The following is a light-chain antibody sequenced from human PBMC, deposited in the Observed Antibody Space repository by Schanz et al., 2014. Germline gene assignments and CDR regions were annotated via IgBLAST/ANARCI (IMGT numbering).Light chain of an antibody. Sequence: QSALTQPASVSGSPGQSITISCTGTSNDVGGYNYVSWYQQHPGKAPKVMIFDVSNRPSGVSNRFSGSKSGNTASLTISGLQAEDEADYYCCSYAGDTPHVALGGGTKLTVL. J-gene: IGLJ2*01. CDR3: CSYAGDTPHVA. CDR2: DVS. CDR1: SNDVGGYNY. V-gene: IGLV2-14*01.